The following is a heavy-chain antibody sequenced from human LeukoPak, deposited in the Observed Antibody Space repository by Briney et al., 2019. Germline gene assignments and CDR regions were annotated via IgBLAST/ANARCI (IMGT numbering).Heavy chain of an antibody. Sequence: GGSLRLSCSAAGFTFSSYAMRWVRQAPGKGLEWVSAISGSGGSTYYADSVKGRFTISRDNSKNTLYLQMNSLRAEDTAVYYCTKDAGARIDYYYGMAVWGQGTTVTASS. J-gene: IGHJ6*02. CDR2: ISGSGGST. D-gene: IGHD3-10*01. V-gene: IGHV3-23*01. CDR3: TKDAGARIDYYYGMAV. CDR1: GFTFSSYA.